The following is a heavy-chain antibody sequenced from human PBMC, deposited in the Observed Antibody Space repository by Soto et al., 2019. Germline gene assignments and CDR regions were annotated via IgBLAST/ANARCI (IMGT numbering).Heavy chain of an antibody. V-gene: IGHV3-30*18. CDR3: AKDRRIFGVVVRGNWLDS. D-gene: IGHD3-3*01. CDR1: GFAFSNFG. CDR2: VSFEGSNK. Sequence: QVQLVESGGGVVQPGRSLRLSCEASGFAFSNFGMHWVRQAPGKGLEWVAVVSFEGSNKYYGDSVKGRFTISRDNSKNTLYLQMNSLRAEDTAVYYCAKDRRIFGVVVRGNWLDSWGQGILVTVSS. J-gene: IGHJ5*01.